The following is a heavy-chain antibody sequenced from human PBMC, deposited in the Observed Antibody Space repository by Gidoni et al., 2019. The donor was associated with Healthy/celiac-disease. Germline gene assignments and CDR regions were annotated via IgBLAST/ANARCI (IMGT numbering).Heavy chain of an antibody. CDR1: GFTFSSYW. CDR3: ARGLYCSGGSCYRYDYYGMDV. CDR2: RKQDGSEK. D-gene: IGHD2-15*01. J-gene: IGHJ6*02. Sequence: EVQLVESGGGLVQPGGSLRLSCAASGFTFSSYWVSWVRQAPGTGLEWVANRKQDGSEKYYVDSVKGRFTISRDNAKNSLYLQMNSLRAEYTAVYYCARGLYCSGGSCYRYDYYGMDVWGQGTTVTVSS. V-gene: IGHV3-7*01.